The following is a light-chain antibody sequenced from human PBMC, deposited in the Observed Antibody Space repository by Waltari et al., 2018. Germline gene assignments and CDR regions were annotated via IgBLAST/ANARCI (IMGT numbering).Light chain of an antibody. CDR2: DAS. V-gene: IGKV3-11*01. CDR3: QQRGDWPIT. Sequence: EIVLTQSPAALSLSPGERATLPCRASQSVSRFVAWYQQKPGQAPSLLIFDASNRATGIPARFSGSGSGTDFTLTISSLEPEDFAIYYCQQRGDWPITFGQGTRLEIK. CDR1: QSVSRF. J-gene: IGKJ5*01.